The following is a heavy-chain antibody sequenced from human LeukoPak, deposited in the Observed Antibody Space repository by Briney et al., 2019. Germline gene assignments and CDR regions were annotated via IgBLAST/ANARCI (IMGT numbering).Heavy chain of an antibody. V-gene: IGHV1-58*02. Sequence: GTSVKVSCGASGFTFSTSAMQWVRQARGQRLEWIGWIVLGSGNAKYAQNFQERATITRDMSKSTAYMELSSLRSEDTAVYFCAAGAAAGYFDYWGQGSLVTVSS. D-gene: IGHD6-13*01. CDR1: GFTFSTSA. CDR3: AAGAAAGYFDY. J-gene: IGHJ4*02. CDR2: IVLGSGNA.